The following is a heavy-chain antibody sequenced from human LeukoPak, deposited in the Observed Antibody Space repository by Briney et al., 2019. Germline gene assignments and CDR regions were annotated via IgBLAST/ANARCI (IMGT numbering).Heavy chain of an antibody. J-gene: IGHJ5*02. Sequence: PSETLSLTCAVYGGSFSGYYWSWIRQPPGKGLEWIGEINHSESTNYNPSLKSRVTISVDTSKNQFSLKLSSVTAADTAVYYCARGAPTNYDFWSGYYAFWFDPWGQGTLVTVSP. CDR1: GGSFSGYY. D-gene: IGHD3-3*01. CDR3: ARGAPTNYDFWSGYYAFWFDP. CDR2: INHSEST. V-gene: IGHV4-34*01.